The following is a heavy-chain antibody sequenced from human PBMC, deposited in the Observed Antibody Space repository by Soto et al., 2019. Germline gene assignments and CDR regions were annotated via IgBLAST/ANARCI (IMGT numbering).Heavy chain of an antibody. D-gene: IGHD1-26*01. CDR2: TYYRSKWYN. CDR3: AKSGSKYFDY. CDR1: GDSVSGSSAA. J-gene: IGHJ4*02. V-gene: IGHV6-1*01. Sequence: SQTLSLTCAISGDSVSGSSAAWNWIRQSPSRGLEWLGKTYYRSKWYNEYALSVKSRITINPDTSKNQFSLHLNSVTPEDTAVYYCAKSGSKYFDYWGQGTLVTVSS.